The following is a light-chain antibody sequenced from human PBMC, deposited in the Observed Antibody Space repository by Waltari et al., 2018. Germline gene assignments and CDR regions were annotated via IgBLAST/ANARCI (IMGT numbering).Light chain of an antibody. CDR2: KAS. CDR3: QHYSTYSKA. Sequence: DVRMTQSPSTLSASVRDRVTLTCRASQSINKWVAWYQQKPGKAPKLLIYKASSLESGVPSRFSGSGSGTDFTLTISSLQTDDFATYYCQHYSTYSKAFGQGTKLE. CDR1: QSINKW. J-gene: IGKJ2*01. V-gene: IGKV1-5*03.